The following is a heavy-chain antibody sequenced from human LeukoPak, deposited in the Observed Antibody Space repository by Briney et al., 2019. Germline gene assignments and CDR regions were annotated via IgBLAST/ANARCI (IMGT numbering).Heavy chain of an antibody. V-gene: IGHV3-43*01. J-gene: IGHJ4*02. D-gene: IGHD2-2*01. CDR3: AKSVVGGEGAYYFDY. CDR2: ITWSGDGT. Sequence: PGRSLRLSCRASGFTFDDYSMHWVRQSPGRGLEWVALITWSGDGTYYADSVKGRFIISRDNSKRSLWLQMNSLKTEDSGLYFCAKSVVGGEGAYYFDYWGQGTLVTVSS. CDR1: GFTFDDYS.